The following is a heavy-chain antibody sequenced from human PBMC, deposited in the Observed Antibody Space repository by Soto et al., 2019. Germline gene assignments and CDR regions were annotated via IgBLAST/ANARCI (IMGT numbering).Heavy chain of an antibody. CDR3: ARDGYCSGGSCPTYYYGMDV. D-gene: IGHD2-15*01. Sequence: QVQLQESGPGLVKPSQTLSLTCTVSGGSISSGDYYWSWIRQPPGKGLEWIGYIYYSGSTYYNPSLESRVTISVDTSKNQFSLKLSSVTAADTAVYYCARDGYCSGGSCPTYYYGMDVWGQGTTVTVSS. V-gene: IGHV4-30-4*01. J-gene: IGHJ6*02. CDR1: GGSISSGDYY. CDR2: IYYSGST.